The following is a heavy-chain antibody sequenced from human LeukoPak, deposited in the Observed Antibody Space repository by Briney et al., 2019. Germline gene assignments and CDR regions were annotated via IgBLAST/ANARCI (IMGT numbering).Heavy chain of an antibody. CDR3: AKVDSSGYSGVSAFDI. D-gene: IGHD3-22*01. CDR2: ISGSGGST. J-gene: IGHJ3*02. V-gene: IGHV3-23*01. CDR1: GFTFSSYA. Sequence: GSPRLSCAASGFTFSSYAMSWVRQAPGKGLEWVSAISGSGGSTYYADSVKGRFTISRDNSKNTLYLQMNSLRAEDTAVYYCAKVDSSGYSGVSAFDIWGQGTMVTVSS.